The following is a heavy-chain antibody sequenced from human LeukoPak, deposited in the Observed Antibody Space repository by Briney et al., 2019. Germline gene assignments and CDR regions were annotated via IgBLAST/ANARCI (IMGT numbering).Heavy chain of an antibody. CDR2: VFYSGST. Sequence: PSETLSLTCAVSVGYISSYYWTWIRQSPGKGLEWIGNVFYSGSTNYNPSLKSRVTISVDTSKNHFSLNVTSVTAADTAVYYCARGYSGSSYYFDVWGQGTLVTVSS. CDR1: VGYISSYY. J-gene: IGHJ4*02. V-gene: IGHV4-59*01. CDR3: ARGYSGSSYYFDV. D-gene: IGHD5-12*01.